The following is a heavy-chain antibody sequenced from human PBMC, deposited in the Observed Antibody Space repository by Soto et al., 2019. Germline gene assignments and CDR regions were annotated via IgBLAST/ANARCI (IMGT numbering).Heavy chain of an antibody. CDR2: INGGTGQT. D-gene: IGHD1-1*01. CDR1: GYTVTTHA. CDR3: ARGKGMEENYYYYGLAI. V-gene: IGHV1-3*01. Sequence: ASVKVSCKASGYTVTTHAMHWVRQAPGQSLEWMGWINGGTGQTKHSQRFQGRVIITRDTSASTAYMELISLRSEDTAVYYCARGKGMEENYYYYGLAIWGQGTTVTVSS. J-gene: IGHJ6*02.